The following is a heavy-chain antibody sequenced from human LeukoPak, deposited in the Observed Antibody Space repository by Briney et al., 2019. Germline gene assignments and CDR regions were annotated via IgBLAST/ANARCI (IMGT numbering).Heavy chain of an antibody. Sequence: GASVKVSCKASGYTFTGYYMHWVRQAPGQGLEWMGWINPNSGGTNYAQKFQGRVTMTRDTSISTAYMELSRLRSDDTAVYYCARLGGITMIVVVHRGYYFDYWGQGTLVTVSS. V-gene: IGHV1-2*02. CDR2: INPNSGGT. CDR3: ARLGGITMIVVVHRGYYFDY. CDR1: GYTFTGYY. D-gene: IGHD3-22*01. J-gene: IGHJ4*02.